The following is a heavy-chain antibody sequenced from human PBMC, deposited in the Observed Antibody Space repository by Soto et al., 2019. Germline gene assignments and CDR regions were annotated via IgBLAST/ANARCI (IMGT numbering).Heavy chain of an antibody. J-gene: IGHJ4*02. Sequence: VQLVESGGGLVQPGGSLKLSCAASGFTFSGSAMHWVRQASGKGLAWVGRIRSKANSYATAYAASVKGRFTISRDDSKNTAYLQMNSLKTEDSALYYCTMTTVTTWGYWGQGTLVTVSS. CDR3: TMTTVTTWGY. V-gene: IGHV3-73*01. CDR2: IRSKANSYAT. D-gene: IGHD4-17*01. CDR1: GFTFSGSA.